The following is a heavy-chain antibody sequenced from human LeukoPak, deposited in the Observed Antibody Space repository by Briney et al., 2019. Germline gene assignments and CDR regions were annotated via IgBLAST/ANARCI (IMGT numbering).Heavy chain of an antibody. CDR1: GFTFSSYA. J-gene: IGHJ6*02. CDR3: ARTLVTISGVVRQYYYAMDV. CDR2: ISGSGVNT. V-gene: IGHV3-23*01. Sequence: GGSLRLSCAASGFTFSSYAMTWVRQAPGKGLEWASGISGSGVNTYYGDSVKGRFTISRDNSKNTVYLQMNSLRAEDTAVYYCARTLVTISGVVRQYYYAMDVWGQGTTVTVSS. D-gene: IGHD3-3*01.